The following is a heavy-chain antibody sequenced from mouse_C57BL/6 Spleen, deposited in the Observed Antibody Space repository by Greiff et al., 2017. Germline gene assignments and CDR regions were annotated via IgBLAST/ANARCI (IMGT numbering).Heavy chain of an antibody. J-gene: IGHJ4*01. V-gene: IGHV1-18*01. CDR1: GYTFTDYN. CDR3: ARSPTAQATDMDY. D-gene: IGHD3-2*02. Sequence: VQLKESGPELVKPGASVKIPCKASGYTFTDYNMDWVKQSHGKSLEWIGDINPNHGGTIYNQKFKGKATLTVDKSSSTAYMELRSLTSEDTAVYYCARSPTAQATDMDYWGQGTSVTVSS. CDR2: INPNHGGT.